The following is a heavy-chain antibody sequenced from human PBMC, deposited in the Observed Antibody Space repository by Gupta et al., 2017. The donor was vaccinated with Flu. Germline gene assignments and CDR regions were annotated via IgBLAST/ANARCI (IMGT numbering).Heavy chain of an antibody. Sequence: QAQLVQSETEVKKPGTSVRVSCKASGYTFTGYYKHWVQQVPGHVLEGMGRINPHSRSTNYEQKFQGRVTMTMDTSISKAYMDLNRLRSDDTAVYYCAREKFCSTASCYRWFDPWGQGALVTVSS. V-gene: IGHV1-2*06. CDR2: INPHSRST. CDR1: GYTFTGYY. CDR3: AREKFCSTASCYRWFDP. D-gene: IGHD2-2*02. J-gene: IGHJ5*02.